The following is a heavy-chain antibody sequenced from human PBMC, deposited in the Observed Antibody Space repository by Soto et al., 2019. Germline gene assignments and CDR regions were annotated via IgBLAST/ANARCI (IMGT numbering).Heavy chain of an antibody. CDR2: TSISSSDR. Sequence: PGGSLRLACAASGFTLRTYTMNWVRQAPGKGLEWVPSTSISSSDRYYADSVRGRFTISRDNAKNALYLQMNSLRADDTAVYFCVRGMNPLFGGQGTLVTVSS. CDR3: VRGMNPLF. V-gene: IGHV3-21*06. J-gene: IGHJ4*01. CDR1: GFTLRTYT.